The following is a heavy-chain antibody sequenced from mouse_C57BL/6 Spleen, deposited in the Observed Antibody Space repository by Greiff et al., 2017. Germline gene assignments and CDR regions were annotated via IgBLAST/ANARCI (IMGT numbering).Heavy chain of an antibody. J-gene: IGHJ2*01. V-gene: IGHV1-15*01. Sequence: VQLQQSGAELVRPGASVTLSCKASGYTFTDYEMHWVQQTPVHGLEWIGAIDPDTGGTAYNQKFKGKAILTADNSSSTAYMELRSLTSEDSAVYYCTRGVVTGALFDYWGQGTTLTVSS. D-gene: IGHD2-2*01. CDR3: TRGVVTGALFDY. CDR2: IDPDTGGT. CDR1: GYTFTDYE.